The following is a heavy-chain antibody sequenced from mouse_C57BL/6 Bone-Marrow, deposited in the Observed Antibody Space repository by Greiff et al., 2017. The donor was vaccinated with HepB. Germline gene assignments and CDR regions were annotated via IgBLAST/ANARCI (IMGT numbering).Heavy chain of an antibody. CDR3: TNGSSLYAMDY. CDR1: GFNIKDDY. J-gene: IGHJ4*01. CDR2: IDPENGDT. D-gene: IGHD1-1*01. Sequence: VQLQHSGAELVRPGASVKLSCTASGFNIKDDYMHWVKQRPEQGLEWIGWIDPENGDTEYASKFQGKATITADTSSNTAYLQLSSLTSEDTAVYYCTNGSSLYAMDYWGQGTSVTVSS. V-gene: IGHV14-4*01.